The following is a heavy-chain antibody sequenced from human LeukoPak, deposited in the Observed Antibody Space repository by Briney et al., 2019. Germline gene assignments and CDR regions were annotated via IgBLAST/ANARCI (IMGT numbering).Heavy chain of an antibody. Sequence: SGGSLRLSCAASGFTFSSYTFNWVRQAPGKGLEWVSSISTSHSYIYYADSLKGRFTISRDNAKNSLYLQMNSLRAEDTAVYYCARDSEYYDILTGYYTVYFDYWGQGTLVTVSS. D-gene: IGHD3-9*01. CDR3: ARDSEYYDILTGYYTVYFDY. V-gene: IGHV3-21*01. CDR2: ISTSHSYI. J-gene: IGHJ4*02. CDR1: GFTFSSYT.